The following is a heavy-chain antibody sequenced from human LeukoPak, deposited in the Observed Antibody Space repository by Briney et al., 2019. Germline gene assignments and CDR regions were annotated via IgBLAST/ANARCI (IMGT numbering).Heavy chain of an antibody. D-gene: IGHD4-23*01. J-gene: IGHJ4*02. Sequence: GGSLRLSCAASGFTFSSYGMHWVRQAPGKGLEWVANIKQDGSEKYYVDSVKGRFTISRDNAKNPLYLQMNSLRAEDTAVYYCARYTVDYYLDYWGQGTLVTVSS. CDR3: ARYTVDYYLDY. V-gene: IGHV3-7*01. CDR1: GFTFSSYG. CDR2: IKQDGSEK.